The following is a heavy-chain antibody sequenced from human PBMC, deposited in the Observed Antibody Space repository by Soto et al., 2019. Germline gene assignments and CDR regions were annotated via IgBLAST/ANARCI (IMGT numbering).Heavy chain of an antibody. Sequence: SVKVSCKASGGTFSSYTISWVRQAPGQGLEWMGRIIPILGIANYAQKFQGRVTMTRDTSTSTVYMELSSLRSEDTAVYYCARDLVSANEGAFDYWGQGTLVTVSS. CDR1: GGTFSSYT. D-gene: IGHD1-1*01. V-gene: IGHV1-69*04. CDR3: ARDLVSANEGAFDY. CDR2: IIPILGIA. J-gene: IGHJ4*02.